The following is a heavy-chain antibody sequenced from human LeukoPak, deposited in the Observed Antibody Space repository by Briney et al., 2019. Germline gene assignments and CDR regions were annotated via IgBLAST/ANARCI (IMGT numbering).Heavy chain of an antibody. J-gene: IGHJ4*02. V-gene: IGHV3-23*01. CDR3: AKTGNNNEGSFNF. Sequence: GGSLRLSCATSGFTFSSYAMSWVRQAPGKGLEWVSAISGSGAATYYADSVKVRFTISRDNSKNTLYLQMNSLRAEDTAIYYCAKTGNNNEGSFNFWGQGTLVTVSS. CDR2: ISGSGAAT. CDR1: GFTFSSYA. D-gene: IGHD1/OR15-1a*01.